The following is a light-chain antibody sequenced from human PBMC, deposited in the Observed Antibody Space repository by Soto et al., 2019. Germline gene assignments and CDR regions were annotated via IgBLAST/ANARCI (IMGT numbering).Light chain of an antibody. CDR1: SSDVGNYNL. CDR3: CSYAGSSTYV. J-gene: IGLJ1*01. CDR2: EGS. V-gene: IGLV2-23*01. Sequence: QSALTQPASVSGSPGQSITISCTGTSSDVGNYNLVSWYQQHPGRAPKLMIYEGSERPSGVSNRFSGSKSGNTASLTISGLQAEDEGDYYCCSYAGSSTYVFGTWTKVTVL.